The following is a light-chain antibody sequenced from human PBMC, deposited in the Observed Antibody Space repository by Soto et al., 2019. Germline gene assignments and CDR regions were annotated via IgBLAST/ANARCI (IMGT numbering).Light chain of an antibody. CDR2: DVS. J-gene: IGLJ1*01. Sequence: QSALTQPASVSGSPGQSITISCTGTSSDIGGYNYLSWYQQLPGKVPKLTIYDVSNRPSGVSDRFSGSKSGNAASLTISGLPAEYEAYYYCSSYTSTSTLYVFGTGTKLTVL. CDR1: SSDIGGYNY. V-gene: IGLV2-14*03. CDR3: SSYTSTSTLYV.